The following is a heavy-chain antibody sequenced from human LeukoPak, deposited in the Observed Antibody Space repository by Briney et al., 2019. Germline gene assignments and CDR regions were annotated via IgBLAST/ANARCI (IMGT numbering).Heavy chain of an antibody. CDR1: GFTFSSYS. CDR2: ISSSSSYI. D-gene: IGHD3-10*01. V-gene: IGHV3-21*01. Sequence: GGTLRLSCAASGFTFSSYSMNWVRQAPGRGLEWVSSISSSSSYIYYADSVKGRITISRDNAKNSLYLQMNSLRVEDTAVYYCARDKSRLRSITMVRGVPYGMDVWGQGTTVTVSS. CDR3: ARDKSRLRSITMVRGVPYGMDV. J-gene: IGHJ6*02.